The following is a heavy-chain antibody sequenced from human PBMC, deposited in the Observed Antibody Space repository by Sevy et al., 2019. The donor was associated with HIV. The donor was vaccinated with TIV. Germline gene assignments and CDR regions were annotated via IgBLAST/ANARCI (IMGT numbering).Heavy chain of an antibody. Sequence: GGSLRLSCTTSGFTFGDFAMSWFRQAPGKGLEWVGFIRSKAYGGTAEYAASVKGRFPISRDDSKSITYLQMNSLKTEDTAVYYCTRGPRRSGYDPSFYYYMDVWGRGATVTVSS. V-gene: IGHV3-49*03. CDR2: IRSKAYGGTA. D-gene: IGHD3-3*01. CDR3: TRGPRRSGYDPSFYYYMDV. CDR1: GFTFGDFA. J-gene: IGHJ6*03.